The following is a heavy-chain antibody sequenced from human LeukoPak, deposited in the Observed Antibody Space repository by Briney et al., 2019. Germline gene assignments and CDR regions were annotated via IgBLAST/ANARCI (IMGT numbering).Heavy chain of an antibody. V-gene: IGHV4-34*01. CDR3: AREIVVVTAIHDPYYYYYMDV. CDR2: INHSGST. J-gene: IGHJ6*03. CDR1: GGSFSGYY. D-gene: IGHD2-21*02. Sequence: PSETLSLTCAVYGGSFSGYYWSWIRQPPGKGLEWIGEINHSGSTNYNPSLKSRVTISVDTSKNQFSLKLSSVTAADTAVYYCAREIVVVTAIHDPYYYYYMDVWGKGTTVTISS.